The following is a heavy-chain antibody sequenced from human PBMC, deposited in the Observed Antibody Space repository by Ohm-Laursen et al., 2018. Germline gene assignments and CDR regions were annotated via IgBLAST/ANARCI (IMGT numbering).Heavy chain of an antibody. Sequence: ASVKVSCKASGYTFTSYDINWVRQATGQGLEWMGWMNPNSGNTGYAQKFQGRVTMTRNTSISTAYMELSSLRSEDTAVYYCAADGSGSYYNVYDYWGQGTLVTVSS. CDR3: AADGSGSYYNVYDY. CDR2: MNPNSGNT. CDR1: GYTFTSYD. J-gene: IGHJ4*02. D-gene: IGHD3-10*01. V-gene: IGHV1-8*01.